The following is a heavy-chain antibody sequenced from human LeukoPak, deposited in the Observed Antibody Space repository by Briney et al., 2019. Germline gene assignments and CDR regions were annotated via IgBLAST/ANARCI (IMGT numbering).Heavy chain of an antibody. J-gene: IGHJ4*02. CDR3: ASCLRGPYQLLSGDYYFDY. CDR1: GGTFSSYA. D-gene: IGHD2-2*01. V-gene: IGHV1-69*13. Sequence: SVKVSCKASGGTFSSYAISWVRQAPGQGLEWMGGIIPIFGTATYAQKFQGRVTITADESTSTAYMELSSLRSEDTAVYYCASCLRGPYQLLSGDYYFDYWGQGTLVTVSS. CDR2: IIPIFGTA.